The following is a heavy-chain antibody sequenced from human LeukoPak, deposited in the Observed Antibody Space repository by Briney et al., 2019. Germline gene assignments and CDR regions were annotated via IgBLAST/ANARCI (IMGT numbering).Heavy chain of an antibody. V-gene: IGHV3-9*01. J-gene: IGHJ4*02. Sequence: GGSLRLSCAASGFTFDDYAMHWVRQAPGKCLGWVAGVSWNSGSIGYADSVKGRFTISRDNAKNSLYLQMNSLRAEDTALYYCAKEAYYYDSSGYYYYFDYWGQGTLVTVSS. CDR1: GFTFDDYA. CDR3: AKEAYYYDSSGYYYYFDY. CDR2: VSWNSGSI. D-gene: IGHD3-22*01.